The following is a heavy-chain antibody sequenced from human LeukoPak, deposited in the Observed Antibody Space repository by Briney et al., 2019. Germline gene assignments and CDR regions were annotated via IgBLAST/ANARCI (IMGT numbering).Heavy chain of an antibody. CDR1: GYTFTVKF. CDR3: AVENFYDRSGYSKAFDY. J-gene: IGHJ4*02. D-gene: IGHD3-22*01. V-gene: IGHV1-2*04. CDR2: IEPNSGGA. Sequence: ASVKVSCKTSGYTFTVKFLHWLRQAPGQGLEWMAGIEPNSGGAVYGQNFRGWVTVTRDTSVSTAYMELSRLRSDVTAVYYCAVENFYDRSGYSKAFDYWGQGTLVTVSS.